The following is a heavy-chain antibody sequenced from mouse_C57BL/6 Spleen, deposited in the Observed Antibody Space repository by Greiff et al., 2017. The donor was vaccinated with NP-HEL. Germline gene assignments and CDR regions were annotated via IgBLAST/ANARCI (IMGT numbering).Heavy chain of an antibody. CDR1: GYTFTSYD. V-gene: IGHV1-85*01. D-gene: IGHD2-3*01. CDR3: ARYDVENYFDY. J-gene: IGHJ2*01. Sequence: QVQLQQSGPELVKPGASVTLSCKASGYTFTSYDINWVKQRPGQGLEWIGWIYPRDGSTTYNEKFKGKATLTVDTSSSTAYMELHSLTSEDSAVYFGARYDVENYFDYGGQGTTLTVSS. CDR2: IYPRDGST.